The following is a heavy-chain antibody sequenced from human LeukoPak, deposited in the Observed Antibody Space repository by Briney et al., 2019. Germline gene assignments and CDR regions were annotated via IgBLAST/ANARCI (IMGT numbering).Heavy chain of an antibody. Sequence: ASVTVSCKASGYTFTNYYMHWVRLAPGQGLEWMGLINPTNGDTVYAQWFQGRVTMTRDTSTSTVYMELRSLRSEDTALYYCARGVFPGSGFKHVVYFDYWGRGTLVSVSS. CDR3: ARGVFPGSGFKHVVYFDY. J-gene: IGHJ4*02. CDR1: GYTFTNYY. V-gene: IGHV1-46*01. CDR2: INPTNGDT. D-gene: IGHD5-12*01.